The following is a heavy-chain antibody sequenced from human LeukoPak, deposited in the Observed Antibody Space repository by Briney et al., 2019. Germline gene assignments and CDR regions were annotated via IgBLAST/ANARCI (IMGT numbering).Heavy chain of an antibody. Sequence: SETLSLTCTVSGDSISTSGYYWGWIRQPPGKGLEWLGSISYSGTFYYNPSLKSRVTISVDTSKNQFSLNLYSVTAADTAVFYCARSYYYDYRQIDYWGQGTLVTVSS. V-gene: IGHV4-39*01. CDR2: ISYSGTF. CDR3: ARSYYYDYRQIDY. J-gene: IGHJ4*02. CDR1: GDSISTSGYY. D-gene: IGHD3-22*01.